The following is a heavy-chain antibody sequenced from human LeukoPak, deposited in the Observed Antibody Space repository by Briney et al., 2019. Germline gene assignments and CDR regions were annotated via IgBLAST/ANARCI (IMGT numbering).Heavy chain of an antibody. D-gene: IGHD3-22*01. V-gene: IGHV1-69*05. CDR2: IIPIFGTA. J-gene: IGHJ6*03. CDR3: ARDSRVVTDYYYYMGV. CDR1: GGTFSSYA. Sequence: GASVKVSCKASGGTFSSYAINWVRQAPGQGLEQMAGIIPIFGTANYAQKFQGRVTITTDESTSTAYMELSSLRSEDTAVYYCARDSRVVTDYYYYMGVWAKGTTVSVSS.